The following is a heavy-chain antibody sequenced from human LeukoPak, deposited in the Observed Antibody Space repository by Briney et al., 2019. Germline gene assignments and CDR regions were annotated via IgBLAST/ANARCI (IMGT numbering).Heavy chain of an antibody. CDR1: GGTFSSYA. CDR2: IIPTFGTA. D-gene: IGHD2-2*01. CDR3: ARDSRDIVVVPAFYYYYYMDV. Sequence: ASVKVSCKASGGTFSSYAISWVRQAPGQGLEWMGGIIPTFGTANYAQKFQGRVTITADESTSTAYMELSSLRSEDTAVYYCARDSRDIVVVPAFYYYYYMDVWGKGTTVTVSS. J-gene: IGHJ6*03. V-gene: IGHV1-69*01.